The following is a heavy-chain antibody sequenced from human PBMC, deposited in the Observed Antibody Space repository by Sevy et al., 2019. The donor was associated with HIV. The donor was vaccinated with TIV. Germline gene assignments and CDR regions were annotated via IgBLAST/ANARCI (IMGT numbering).Heavy chain of an antibody. CDR2: ISESSNYI. D-gene: IGHD3-10*01. V-gene: IGHV3-21*01. Sequence: GGSLRLSCAASGFTFSTYTMNWVRQAPGKGLEWVSSISESSNYIYYADSLKGRFTISRDNAKNSLYLQMNSLRAEDTALYYCARPYGSGSWEAFDIWGQGTMVTVSS. CDR3: ARPYGSGSWEAFDI. J-gene: IGHJ3*02. CDR1: GFTFSTYT.